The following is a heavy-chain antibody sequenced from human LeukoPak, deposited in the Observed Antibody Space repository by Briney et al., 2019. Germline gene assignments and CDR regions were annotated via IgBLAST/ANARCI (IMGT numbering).Heavy chain of an antibody. D-gene: IGHD3-3*01. Sequence: GASVKVSCKASGYTFTGYYMHWVRQAPGQGLEWMGWINPNSGGTNYAQKFQGRVTMTRDTSISTAYMELSRLRSDDTAVYYCARERTYDFWSGYYDYWGQGTLVTVSS. V-gene: IGHV1-2*02. CDR2: INPNSGGT. J-gene: IGHJ4*02. CDR3: ARERTYDFWSGYYDY. CDR1: GYTFTGYY.